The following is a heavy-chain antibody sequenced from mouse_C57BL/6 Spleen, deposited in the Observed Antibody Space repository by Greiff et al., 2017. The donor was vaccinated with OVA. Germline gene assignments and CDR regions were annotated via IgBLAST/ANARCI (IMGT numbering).Heavy chain of an antibody. CDR2: IYPGDGDT. Sequence: VQLQQSGPELVKPGASVKISCKASGYAFSSSWMNWVKQRPGKGLEWIGRIYPGDGDTNYNGKFKGKATLTADKSSSTAYMQLSSLTSEDSAVYFCARGSYYYGSNYYFDYWGQGTTLTVSS. D-gene: IGHD1-1*01. J-gene: IGHJ2*01. CDR3: ARGSYYYGSNYYFDY. CDR1: GYAFSSSW. V-gene: IGHV1-82*01.